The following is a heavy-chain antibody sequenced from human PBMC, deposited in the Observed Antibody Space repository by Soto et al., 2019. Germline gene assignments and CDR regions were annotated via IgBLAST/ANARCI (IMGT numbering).Heavy chain of an antibody. CDR2: IIPIFGTA. J-gene: IGHJ4*02. Sequence: EASVKVSCKASGGTISSYAISWVRQAPGQGLEWMGGIIPIFGTANYAQKFQGRVTITADESTSTAYTELSSLRSEDTAVYYCARGLGRSHSSSWYEAFDYWGQGTLVTVSS. CDR3: ARGLGRSHSSSWYEAFDY. D-gene: IGHD6-13*01. V-gene: IGHV1-69*13. CDR1: GGTISSYA.